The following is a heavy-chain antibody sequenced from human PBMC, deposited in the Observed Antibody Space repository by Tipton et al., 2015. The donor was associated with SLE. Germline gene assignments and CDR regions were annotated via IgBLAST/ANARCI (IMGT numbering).Heavy chain of an antibody. CDR2: ISSSSSYI. Sequence: SLRLSCAASGFTFSSYSMNWVRQAPGKGLEWVSSISSSSSYIYYADSVKGRFTISRDNAKNSLYLQMNSLRAEDTAVYYCAKHSSSSSTFGYWGQGTLVTVSS. CDR3: AKHSSSSSTFGY. CDR1: GFTFSSYS. J-gene: IGHJ4*02. V-gene: IGHV3-21*01. D-gene: IGHD6-13*01.